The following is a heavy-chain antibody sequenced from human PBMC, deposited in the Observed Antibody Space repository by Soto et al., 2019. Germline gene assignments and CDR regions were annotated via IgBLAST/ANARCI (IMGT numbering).Heavy chain of an antibody. CDR1: SGSISSSNW. CDR3: ARAFGYSGTHYYYYSMDV. CDR2: IYHSGST. J-gene: IGHJ6*03. Sequence: QVQLQESGPGLVKPSGTLSLTCAVSSGSISSSNWWSWVRQTPGKGLEWIGEIYHSGSTNYNPSLKRRVTISVDKSKNQFSLNLRSVTAADTAVYYCARAFGYSGTHYYYYSMDVWGKGTTVTVSS. D-gene: IGHD5-12*01. V-gene: IGHV4-4*02.